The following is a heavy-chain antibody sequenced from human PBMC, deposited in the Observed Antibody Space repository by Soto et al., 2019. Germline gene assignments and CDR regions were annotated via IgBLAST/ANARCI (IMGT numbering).Heavy chain of an antibody. CDR3: AKDRIVVVVATFDY. V-gene: IGHV3-23*01. CDR2: ISGSGGST. Sequence: EVQLLESGGGLVQPGGSLRLSCAASGFTFSRYAMSWVRQAPGKGLEWGSAISGSGGSTYYADSVKGRFTISRDNTKNTLYLQMNSLRAEDTAVYYCAKDRIVVVVATFDYWGQGTLVTVSS. D-gene: IGHD2-15*01. CDR1: GFTFSRYA. J-gene: IGHJ4*02.